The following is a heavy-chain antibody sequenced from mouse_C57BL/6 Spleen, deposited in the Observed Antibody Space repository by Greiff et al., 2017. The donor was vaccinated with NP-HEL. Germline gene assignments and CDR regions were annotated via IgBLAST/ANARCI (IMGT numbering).Heavy chain of an antibody. CDR2: ISSGSSSI. Sequence: EVNLVESGGGLVKPGGSLKLSCAASGFTFSDYGMHWVRQAPEKGLEWVAYISSGSSSIYYADTVKGRFSISRDTAKNTLFLQMTSMRTEETAMYYCARDYNGSSYGYFDVGGTGTTVTVSS. J-gene: IGHJ1*03. CDR3: ARDYNGSSYGYFDV. D-gene: IGHD1-1*01. CDR1: GFTFSDYG. V-gene: IGHV5-17*01.